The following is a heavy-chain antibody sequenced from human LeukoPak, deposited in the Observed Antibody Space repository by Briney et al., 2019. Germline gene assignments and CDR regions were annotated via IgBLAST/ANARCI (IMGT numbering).Heavy chain of an antibody. CDR1: GYTFTSYG. J-gene: IGHJ4*02. CDR3: AREPRPSGGIYYFDY. D-gene: IGHD6-13*01. V-gene: IGHV1-18*01. CDR2: ISAYNGNT. Sequence: GASVKVSCKASGYTFTSYGISWVRRAPGQGLEWMGWISAYNGNTNYAQKLQGRVTMTTDTSTSTAYMELRSLRSDDTAVYYCAREPRPSGGIYYFDYWGQGTLVTVSS.